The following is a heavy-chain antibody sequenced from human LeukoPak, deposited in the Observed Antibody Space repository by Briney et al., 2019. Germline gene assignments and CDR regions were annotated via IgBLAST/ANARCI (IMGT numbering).Heavy chain of an antibody. CDR3: AKGSPYYYDSSGWADY. CDR1: GFTFDDYA. D-gene: IGHD3-22*01. CDR2: ISWNSGSI. V-gene: IGHV3-9*01. Sequence: PGGSLRLSCAASGFTFDDYAMHWVRQAPGKGLEWVSGISWNSGSIGYADSVKGRFTISRDNAKNSLYLQMNSLRAEDTALYYCAKGSPYYYDSSGWADYWGQGTLVTVSS. J-gene: IGHJ4*02.